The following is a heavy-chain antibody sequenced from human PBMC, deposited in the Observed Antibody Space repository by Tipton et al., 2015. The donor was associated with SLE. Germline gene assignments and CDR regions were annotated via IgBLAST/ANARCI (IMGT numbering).Heavy chain of an antibody. CDR1: GFTFTSYE. D-gene: IGHD6-19*01. J-gene: IGHJ4*02. CDR2: IKEDGGEK. Sequence: SLRLSCAASGFTFTSYEMNWVRQAPGKGLEWVANIKEDGGEKSYVDSVKGRFTISRDNAKNSLYLQMDNLRPEDTAVYYCATRQGSGWYQSFDYWGQGSLVTVSS. CDR3: ATRQGSGWYQSFDY. V-gene: IGHV3-7*01.